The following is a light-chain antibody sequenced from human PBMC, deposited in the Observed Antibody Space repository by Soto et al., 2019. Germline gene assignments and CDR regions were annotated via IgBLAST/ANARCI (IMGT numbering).Light chain of an antibody. J-gene: IGLJ3*02. CDR3: SSYTSQSTVV. CDR1: RSDVGGYNY. Sequence: QSVLTQPASVSGSRGQSIAVACTGTRSDVGGYNYVSWYQQPPGKAPKLIIYDVSDRPSGVSTRFSGSKSGNTASLTISGLQADDEADYYCSSYTSQSTVVFGGGTKVTAL. CDR2: DVS. V-gene: IGLV2-14*01.